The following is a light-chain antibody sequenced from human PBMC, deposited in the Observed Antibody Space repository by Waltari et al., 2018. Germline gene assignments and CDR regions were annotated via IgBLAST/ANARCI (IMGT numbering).Light chain of an antibody. CDR2: GAS. Sequence: EIVLTQSPGTLSLSPVDRAILSCRARQSVSKYLAWYQQKPGQAPRLLIYGASSRATGIPDRFSGSGSGIDFSLTISRLEPEDFAVYYCQEYVSLPATFGQGTKVEIE. J-gene: IGKJ1*01. V-gene: IGKV3-20*01. CDR3: QEYVSLPAT. CDR1: QSVSKY.